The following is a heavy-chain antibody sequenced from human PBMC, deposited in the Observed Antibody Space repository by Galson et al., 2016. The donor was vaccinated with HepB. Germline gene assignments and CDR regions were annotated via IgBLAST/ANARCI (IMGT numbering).Heavy chain of an antibody. CDR1: GFRVSAHH. Sequence: SLRLSCAVSGFRVSAHHVGWFRQAPGKGLECVSVLYGGGGTYHTDSVKGRFTVSRDDSRNMLYLQMNSLRVDDTAVYSCAKGGGDTTGWYPLDSWGRGILVTVSS. D-gene: IGHD6-19*01. CDR2: LYGGGGT. CDR3: AKGGGDTTGWYPLDS. J-gene: IGHJ4*02. V-gene: IGHV3-53*01.